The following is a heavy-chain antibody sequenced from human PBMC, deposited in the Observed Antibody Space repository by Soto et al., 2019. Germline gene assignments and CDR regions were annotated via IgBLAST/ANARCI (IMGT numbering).Heavy chain of an antibody. Sequence: ASVKVSCKASGGTFSSYGISWVRQAPGQGLEWMGWIRAYNGNTNYAQKLQCRVTMTTDTSTSTAYMELRSLRSDDTAVYYCARDFPPFDYWGQGTLVTVSS. CDR2: IRAYNGNT. J-gene: IGHJ4*02. CDR1: GGTFSSYG. V-gene: IGHV1-18*01. CDR3: ARDFPPFDY.